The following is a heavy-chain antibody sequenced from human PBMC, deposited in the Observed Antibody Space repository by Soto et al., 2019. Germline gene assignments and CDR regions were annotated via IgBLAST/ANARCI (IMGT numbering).Heavy chain of an antibody. J-gene: IGHJ5*02. D-gene: IGHD3-9*01. Sequence: GGSLRLSCAASGFTFSSYAMSWVRQAPGKGLEWVSAISGSGGSTYYADSVKGRFTISRDNSKNTPYLQMNSLRAGDTAVYYCANRLEVIRYFEWSSPPTDHWGEATLVTVS. V-gene: IGHV3-23*01. CDR3: ANRLEVIRYFEWSSPPTDH. CDR2: ISGSGGST. CDR1: GFTFSSYA.